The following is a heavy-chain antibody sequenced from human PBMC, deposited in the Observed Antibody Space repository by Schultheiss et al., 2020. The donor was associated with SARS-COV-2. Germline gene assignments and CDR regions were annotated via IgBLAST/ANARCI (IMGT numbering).Heavy chain of an antibody. D-gene: IGHD3-10*01. J-gene: IGHJ6*02. CDR2: IKSKTDGGTT. CDR1: GFTFSNAW. Sequence: GGSLRLSCAASGFTFSNAWMSWVRQAPGKGLEWVGRIKSKTDGGTTDYAAPVKGRFTISRDDSKNTLYLQMNSLKTEDTAVYYCARELAWFGELLYYYYYGMDVWGQGTTVTVSS. V-gene: IGHV3-15*01. CDR3: ARELAWFGELLYYYYYGMDV.